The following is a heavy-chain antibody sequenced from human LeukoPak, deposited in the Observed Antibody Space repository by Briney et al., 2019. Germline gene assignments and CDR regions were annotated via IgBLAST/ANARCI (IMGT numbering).Heavy chain of an antibody. J-gene: IGHJ4*02. CDR2: VNLQGST. CDR3: AREGGPYRPLDY. CDR1: GGSITNTNY. Sequence: PSETLSLTCGVAGGSITNTNYWTWVRQPPGKGLEWIGEVNLQGSTNYNPSLMGRVAISVDTSENHISLQLTSVTAADTAVYYCAREGGPYRPLDYSGQGTLVTVSS. V-gene: IGHV4-4*02.